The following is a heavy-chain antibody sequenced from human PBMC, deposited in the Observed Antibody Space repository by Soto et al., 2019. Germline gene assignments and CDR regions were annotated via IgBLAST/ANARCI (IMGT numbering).Heavy chain of an antibody. CDR3: ARTDRDFYGLDV. V-gene: IGHV3-13*05. Sequence: EVQLVESGGGLVQPGGSLRLSCEASGFTFRNYDIHWVRQGTGKGLEWVSGISAAGDPDYADSVEGRFTISRENAQNSFFLQMNSLRVGDAAVYYCARTDRDFYGLDVWGQGTTVLVSS. CDR1: GFTFRNYD. CDR2: ISAAGDP. J-gene: IGHJ6*02.